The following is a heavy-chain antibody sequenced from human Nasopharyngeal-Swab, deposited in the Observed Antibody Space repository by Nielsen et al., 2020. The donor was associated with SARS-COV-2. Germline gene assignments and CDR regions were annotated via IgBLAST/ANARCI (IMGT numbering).Heavy chain of an antibody. V-gene: IGHV3-21*01. J-gene: IGHJ4*02. CDR3: ARSLGAEVLAVEHY. Sequence: GESLKISCAASGFIFSDYTINWVRQAPGKGLEWVSSISSISRYIFYADSVRGRFTNSRDNAKKSVFLQMDRLRVGDTAVYYCARSLGAEVLAVEHYWGQGTPVTVSS. CDR1: GFIFSDYT. CDR2: ISSISRYI. D-gene: IGHD3-10*01.